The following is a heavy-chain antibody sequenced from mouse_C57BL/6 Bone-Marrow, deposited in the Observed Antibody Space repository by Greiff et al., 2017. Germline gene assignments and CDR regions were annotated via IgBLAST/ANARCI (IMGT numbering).Heavy chain of an antibody. J-gene: IGHJ3*01. CDR1: GYTFTSYG. D-gene: IGHD1-1*01. V-gene: IGHV1-81*01. CDR3: ARTLRSAWFAY. CDR2: IYPRSGNI. Sequence: VQLQQSGAELARPGASVKLSCKASGYTFTSYGISWVKQRTGQGLEWIGEIYPRSGNIYYNEKVKGKATLTADKSSSTAYMELRSLTSEDSAVYFCARTLRSAWFAYGGQGTLVTVSA.